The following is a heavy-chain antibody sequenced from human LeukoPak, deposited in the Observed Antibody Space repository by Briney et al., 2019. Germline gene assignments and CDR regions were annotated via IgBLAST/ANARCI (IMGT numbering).Heavy chain of an antibody. D-gene: IGHD2-15*01. Sequence: ASVKVSCKASGYTFTGYYMHWVRQAPGQGLEWMGWINPNSGGTNCAQKFQGRVTMTRDTSISTVYVELSRLGSDDTAVYYCARGRSIVVVAAATRDDVWGQGTLVTVSS. CDR3: ARGRSIVVVAAATRDDV. V-gene: IGHV1-2*02. J-gene: IGHJ4*02. CDR1: GYTFTGYY. CDR2: INPNSGGT.